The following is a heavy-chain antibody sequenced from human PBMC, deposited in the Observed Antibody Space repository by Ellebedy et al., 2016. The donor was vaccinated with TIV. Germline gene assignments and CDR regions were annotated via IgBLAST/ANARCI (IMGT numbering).Heavy chain of an antibody. Sequence: GSLRLXXAVYGGSFSDYFWTWVRQSPGKGLEWIGEINHSGSSNYNLSLKSRATISVDTSKNQFSLRLTSVTAADAAVYYCAKSLHYSSSSFFDFWGQGTRVTVSS. CDR2: INHSGSS. CDR3: AKSLHYSSSSFFDF. CDR1: GGSFSDYF. D-gene: IGHD6-6*01. J-gene: IGHJ4*02. V-gene: IGHV4-34*01.